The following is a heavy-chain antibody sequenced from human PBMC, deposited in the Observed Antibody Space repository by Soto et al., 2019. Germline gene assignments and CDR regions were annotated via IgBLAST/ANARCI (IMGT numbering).Heavy chain of an antibody. V-gene: IGHV4-59*01. J-gene: IGHJ5*02. CDR3: GRDPGKSWFDP. CDR2: IYYSGST. CDR1: GGSISSYY. Sequence: PSETLSLTCTVSGGSISSYYWSWIRQPPGKGLEWIGYIYYSGSTNYNPSLKSRVTISVDTSKNQFSLKLSSVTAADTAVYYCGRDPGKSWFDPWGQGTLVTVSS.